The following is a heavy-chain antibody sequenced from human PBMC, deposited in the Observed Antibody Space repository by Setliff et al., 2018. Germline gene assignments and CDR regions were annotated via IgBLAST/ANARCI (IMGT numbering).Heavy chain of an antibody. Sequence: SETLSLTCTVSGGSVGSDFSYWTWIRQPAGKGPEWIGQIYTTWSTNYNPSLRSRVTISIDTSKNQFSLKMSSVTAADTAVYYCASNRAAMALDDPWGQGKLVTVSS. CDR3: ASNRAAMALDDP. CDR1: GGSVGSDFSY. J-gene: IGHJ5*02. CDR2: IYTTWST. V-gene: IGHV4-61*09. D-gene: IGHD5-18*01.